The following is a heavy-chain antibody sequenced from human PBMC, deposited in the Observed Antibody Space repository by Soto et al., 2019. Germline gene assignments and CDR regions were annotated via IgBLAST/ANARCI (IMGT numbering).Heavy chain of an antibody. V-gene: IGHV4-31*03. D-gene: IGHD2-2*01. CDR1: GGSISSGCDY. Sequence: SETLSLTCTVSGGSISSGCDYWSWLRQHPGKGLEWIGYIYYSGSTYYNPSLKSRVTISVDTSKNQFSLKLSSVTAADTAVYNCARYLGPDYCSSTSCPMDVWGQGTTVPVSS. CDR3: ARYLGPDYCSSTSCPMDV. CDR2: IYYSGST. J-gene: IGHJ6*02.